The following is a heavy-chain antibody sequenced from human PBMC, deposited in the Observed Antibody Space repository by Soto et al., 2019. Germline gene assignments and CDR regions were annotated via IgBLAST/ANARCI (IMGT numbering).Heavy chain of an antibody. D-gene: IGHD1-20*01. CDR3: TIVGFTHNPDAFDL. V-gene: IGHV3-49*03. J-gene: IGHJ3*01. CDR2: IRSKAYGGTT. Sequence: GGSLRLSCTASGFTFGDYAMSWFRQAPGKGLEWVGFIRSKAYGGTTEYAASVKGRFTISRDDSKSIAYLQMNSLKTEDTAVYYCTIVGFTHNPDAFDLWGQGTMVTVSS. CDR1: GFTFGDYA.